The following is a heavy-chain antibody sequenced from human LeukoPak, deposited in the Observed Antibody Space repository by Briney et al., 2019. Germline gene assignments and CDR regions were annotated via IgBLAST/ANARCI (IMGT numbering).Heavy chain of an antibody. J-gene: IGHJ4*02. CDR3: TTYSSGPCPF. Sequence: GGSLRLSCAASGITFSNAWMTWVRQAPGKGLEWVGRIYRNSNGETTDYGAPVKGRFTMSRDDSKNTLYLQMNSLKTEDTAVYYCTTYSSGPCPFWGQGTLVTVSS. D-gene: IGHD6-19*01. CDR1: GITFSNAW. V-gene: IGHV3-15*01. CDR2: IYRNSNGETT.